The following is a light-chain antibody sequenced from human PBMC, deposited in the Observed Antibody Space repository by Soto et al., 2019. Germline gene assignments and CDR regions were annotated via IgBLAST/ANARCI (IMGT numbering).Light chain of an antibody. CDR2: EGS. CDR3: CSYAGSSTLI. CDR1: SSDLGSYKF. V-gene: IGLV2-23*01. J-gene: IGLJ2*01. Sequence: QSVLTQPASVSGSPGQSITISCTGTSSDLGSYKFVSWYQHHPGKAPKLMIYEGSKRPSGVSNRFSGSKSGNTASLTISGLQAEDEADYYCCSYAGSSTLIFGGRTKVTVL.